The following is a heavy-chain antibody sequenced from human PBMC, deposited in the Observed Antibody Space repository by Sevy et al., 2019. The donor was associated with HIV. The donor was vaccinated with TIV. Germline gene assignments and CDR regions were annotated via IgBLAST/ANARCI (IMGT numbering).Heavy chain of an antibody. J-gene: IGHJ6*02. CDR1: GFTFTYAW. V-gene: IGHV3-15*01. CDR3: STDPIILLLVTDGMDV. CDR2: IKSRADGGTI. D-gene: IGHD2-8*01. Sequence: GGSLRLSCAASGFTFTYAWMSRVRQAPGKGLEWVGRIKSRADGGTIDYAEPVKGRFTISRDDSKNTLYLQMKSLKTEDTAVYYCSTDPIILLLVTDGMDVWGQGTTVTVSS.